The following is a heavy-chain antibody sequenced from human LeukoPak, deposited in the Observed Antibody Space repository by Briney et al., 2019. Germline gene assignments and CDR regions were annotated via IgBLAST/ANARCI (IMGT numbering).Heavy chain of an antibody. CDR1: GASISSGSYS. Sequence: SQTLSLTCTVPGASISSGSYSWSWIRQPAGEGLEWIGRLYTSGITNYNSSLKSRITMSVDTSKNQFSLKLSSVTAADTAVYYCARGSAYRSLDYWGQGTLVSVSS. J-gene: IGHJ4*02. CDR2: LYTSGIT. CDR3: ARGSAYRSLDY. D-gene: IGHD4-11*01. V-gene: IGHV4-61*02.